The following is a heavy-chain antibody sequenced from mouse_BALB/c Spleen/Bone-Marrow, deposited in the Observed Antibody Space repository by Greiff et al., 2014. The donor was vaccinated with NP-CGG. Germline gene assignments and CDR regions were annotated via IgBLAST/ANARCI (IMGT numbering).Heavy chain of an antibody. CDR1: GYTFTSYT. CDR2: INPSSGYT. D-gene: IGHD1-1*01. J-gene: IGHJ2*01. Sequence: VHLVESGAELARPGASVKMSCKASGYTFTSYTMHWVKQRPGQGLEWIGYINPSSGYTNYNQKFKDKATLTADKSSSTAYMQLSSLTSEDSAVYYCARGLYYCGSSSNFDYWGQGTTLTVSS. CDR3: ARGLYYCGSSSNFDY. V-gene: IGHV1-4*01.